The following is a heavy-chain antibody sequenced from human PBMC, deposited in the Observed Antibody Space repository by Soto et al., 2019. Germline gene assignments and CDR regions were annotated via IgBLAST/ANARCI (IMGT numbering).Heavy chain of an antibody. CDR1: GFTFSSYE. J-gene: IGHJ6*02. Sequence: EVQLVESGGGLVQPGGSLRLSCAASGFTFSSYEMNWVRQAPGKGLEWVSYISSSGSTIYYADSVKGRFTISRDNAKNSLHLQMNSLRADDTAVYDCARAWAFGELTTVYYYYGMDVWGQGTTVTVSS. V-gene: IGHV3-48*03. CDR3: ARAWAFGELTTVYYYYGMDV. D-gene: IGHD3-10*01. CDR2: ISSSGSTI.